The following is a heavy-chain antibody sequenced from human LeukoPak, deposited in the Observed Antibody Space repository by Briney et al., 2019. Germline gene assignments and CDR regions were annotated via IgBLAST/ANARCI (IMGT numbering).Heavy chain of an antibody. CDR2: INHSGST. CDR3: AREVDTA. J-gene: IGHJ5*02. Sequence: SEALSLTCAVYGGSFSGYYWSWIRQPPGKGLEWIGEINHSGSTNYNPSLKSRVTISVDTSKNQFSLKLSSVSAADTAVYYCAREVDTAWGQGTLVTVSS. CDR1: GGSFSGYY. D-gene: IGHD2-2*02. V-gene: IGHV4-34*01.